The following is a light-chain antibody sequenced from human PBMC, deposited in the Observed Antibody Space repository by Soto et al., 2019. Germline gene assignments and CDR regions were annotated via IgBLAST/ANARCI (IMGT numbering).Light chain of an antibody. Sequence: EIVLTQSPATLSLSPGERATLSCRASQSVRTYLAWYQQKPGQAPRLLIYGASTRATGIPARFSGSGSGTEFTLTISSLQSEDFAVYYCQQYNNWPLYTFGQGTKLEIK. J-gene: IGKJ2*01. CDR3: QQYNNWPLYT. CDR2: GAS. CDR1: QSVRTY. V-gene: IGKV3-15*01.